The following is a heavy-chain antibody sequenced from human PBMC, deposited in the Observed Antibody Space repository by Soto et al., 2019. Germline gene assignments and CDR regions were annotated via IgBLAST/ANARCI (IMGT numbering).Heavy chain of an antibody. D-gene: IGHD2-2*01. CDR3: AWLGYCSSTSCYDY. CDR2: INPNSGGT. V-gene: IGHV1-2*04. CDR1: GYTFTGYY. Sequence: ASVKVSCKASGYTFTGYYMHWVRQAPGQGLEWMGWINPNSGGTNYAQKFQGWVTMTRDTSISTAYMELSRLRSDDTAVYYCAWLGYCSSTSCYDYWGQGTLVTVSS. J-gene: IGHJ4*02.